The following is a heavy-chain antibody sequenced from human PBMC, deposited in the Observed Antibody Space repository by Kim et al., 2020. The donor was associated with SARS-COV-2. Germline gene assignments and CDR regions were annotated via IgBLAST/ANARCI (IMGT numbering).Heavy chain of an antibody. Sequence: SETLSLTCTVSGGSISSGGYYWSWIRQHPGKGLEWIGYIYYSGSTYYNPSLKSRVTISVDTSKNQFSLKLSSVTAADTAVYYCARDLKWGSYYNSDGMDVWGQGTTVTVSS. V-gene: IGHV4-31*03. CDR1: GGSISSGGYY. D-gene: IGHD3-10*01. CDR2: IYYSGST. CDR3: ARDLKWGSYYNSDGMDV. J-gene: IGHJ6*02.